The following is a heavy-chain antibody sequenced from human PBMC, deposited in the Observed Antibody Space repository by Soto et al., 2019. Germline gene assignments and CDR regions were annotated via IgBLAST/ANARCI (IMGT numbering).Heavy chain of an antibody. CDR3: ARAKGGSRRSDYYMDV. CDR2: TYYRSKWYN. J-gene: IGHJ6*03. V-gene: IGHV6-1*01. CDR1: GDSVSSNSAA. Sequence: PSQTLSLTCAISGDSVSSNSAAWNWIRQSPSRGLEWLGRTYYRSKWYNDYAVSVKSRITINPGTSKNQFSLQLNSVTPEDTAVYYCARAKGGSRRSDYYMDVWGKGTTVTVSS. D-gene: IGHD5-12*01.